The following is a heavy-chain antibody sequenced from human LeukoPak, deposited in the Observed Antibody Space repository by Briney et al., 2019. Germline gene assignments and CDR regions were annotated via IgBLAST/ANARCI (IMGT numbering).Heavy chain of an antibody. J-gene: IGHJ4*02. Sequence: PGRSLRLSCAASGFTFDDYAMHWVRQAPGKGLEWVSGIGWNSGSIGYADSVKGRFTISRDNAKNSLYLQMNSLRAEDTAVYYCARDRYDSSGYRLLYWGQGTLVTVSS. CDR3: ARDRYDSSGYRLLY. CDR2: IGWNSGSI. V-gene: IGHV3-9*01. D-gene: IGHD3-22*01. CDR1: GFTFDDYA.